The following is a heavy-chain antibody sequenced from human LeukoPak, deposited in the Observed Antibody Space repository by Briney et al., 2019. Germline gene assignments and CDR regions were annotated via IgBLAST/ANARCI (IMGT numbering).Heavy chain of an antibody. D-gene: IGHD6-6*01. CDR2: INPNSGGT. J-gene: IGHJ3*02. V-gene: IGHV1-2*06. CDR1: GYTFTGYY. Sequence: ASVKVSCKASGYTFTGYYMHWMLQAPGQGLEWMGRINPNSGGTNYAQKFQGRVTMTRDTSISTAYMELSRLRSDDTAVYYCARGPRSIAARPGAFDIWGQGTMVTVSS. CDR3: ARGPRSIAARPGAFDI.